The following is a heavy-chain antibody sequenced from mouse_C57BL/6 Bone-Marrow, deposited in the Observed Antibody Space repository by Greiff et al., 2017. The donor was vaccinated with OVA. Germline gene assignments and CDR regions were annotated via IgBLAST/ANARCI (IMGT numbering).Heavy chain of an antibody. D-gene: IGHD1-1*01. CDR2: IYPGSGST. CDR3: ARPFYYYGRGYFDV. CDR1: GYTFTSYW. J-gene: IGHJ1*03. V-gene: IGHV1-55*01. Sequence: VQLQQPGAELVKPGASVKMSCKASGYTFTSYWITWVKQRPGQGLEWIGDIYPGSGSTNYNEKFKSKATLTVDTSSSTAYMQLSSLTSEDSAVYYCARPFYYYGRGYFDVWGTGTTVTVSS.